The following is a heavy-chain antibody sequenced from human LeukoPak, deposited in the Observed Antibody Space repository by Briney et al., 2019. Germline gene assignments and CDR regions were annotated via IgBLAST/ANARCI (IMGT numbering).Heavy chain of an antibody. J-gene: IGHJ4*02. CDR2: ISYDGSNK. CDR1: GFTFSSYG. V-gene: IGHV3-30*03. CDR3: ATTSDTGIAVAGTPFDY. Sequence: PGGSLRLSCAASGFTFSSYGMHWVRQAPGKGLEWVAVISYDGSNKYYADSVKGRFTISRDNSKNTLYLQMNSLRAEDTAVYYCATTSDTGIAVAGTPFDYWGQGTLVTVSS. D-gene: IGHD6-19*01.